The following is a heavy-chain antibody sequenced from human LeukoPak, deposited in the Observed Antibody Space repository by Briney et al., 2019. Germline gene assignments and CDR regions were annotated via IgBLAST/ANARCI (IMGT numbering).Heavy chain of an antibody. CDR2: ISWNSGSI. D-gene: IGHD6-19*01. V-gene: IGHV3-9*01. J-gene: IGHJ4*02. CDR1: GLTFDDYA. Sequence: GGSLRLSCAASGLTFDDYAMHWVRQAPGKGLEWVSGISWNSGSIGYADSVKGRFTISRDNAKNSLYLQMNSLRAEDTALYYCAKDIGSVAGHFDYWGQGTLVTVSS. CDR3: AKDIGSVAGHFDY.